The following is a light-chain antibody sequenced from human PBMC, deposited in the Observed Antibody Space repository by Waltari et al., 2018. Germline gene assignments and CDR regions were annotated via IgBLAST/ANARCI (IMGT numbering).Light chain of an antibody. V-gene: IGLV3-10*01. CDR1: ALPKKY. J-gene: IGLJ2*01. Sequence: SYELTQPPSVSVSPGQTPRITCSGDALPKKYGYWYQQKAGQAPVLVIYEDTERPPGIPERFSGSSSGTMATLTISGAQVEDEADYYCYSGDDSGNQEVFGGGTKLTVL. CDR3: YSGDDSGNQEV. CDR2: EDT.